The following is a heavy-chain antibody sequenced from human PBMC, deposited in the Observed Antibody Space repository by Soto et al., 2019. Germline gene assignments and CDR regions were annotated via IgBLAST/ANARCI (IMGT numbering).Heavy chain of an antibody. V-gene: IGHV1-69*06. Sequence: SVKVSCKASGGTFSSYAISWVRQAPGQGLEWVGGIIPIFGTANYAQKFQGRVTITADKSTSTAYMELSSLRSEDTAVYYCARENTMVRGVIISDYYYGMDVWGQGTTVTVSS. D-gene: IGHD3-10*01. CDR1: GGTFSSYA. J-gene: IGHJ6*02. CDR2: IIPIFGTA. CDR3: ARENTMVRGVIISDYYYGMDV.